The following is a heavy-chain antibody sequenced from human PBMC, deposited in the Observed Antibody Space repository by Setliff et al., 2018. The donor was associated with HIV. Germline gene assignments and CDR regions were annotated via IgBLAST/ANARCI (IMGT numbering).Heavy chain of an antibody. J-gene: IGHJ4*02. CDR3: AKDPTQVNGDYSGLYIDY. CDR1: GFTFTDYA. V-gene: IGHV3-23*03. CDR2: IYTDDSNT. D-gene: IGHD4-17*01. Sequence: GGSLRLSCAASGFTFTDYAMSWVRQAPGKGLEWISIIYTDDSNTYYAESVKARFTISRDDSRNMLFLQMNNLRADDTAFYYCAKDPTQVNGDYSGLYIDYWGQGTRFTVSS.